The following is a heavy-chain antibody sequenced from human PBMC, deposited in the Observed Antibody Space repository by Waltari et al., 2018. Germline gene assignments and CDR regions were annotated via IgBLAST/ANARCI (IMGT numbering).Heavy chain of an antibody. CDR2: ISYDGSNK. J-gene: IGHJ6*02. D-gene: IGHD6-6*01. CDR3: ARDYSSSSDYYYYGMDV. CDR1: GFTFSSYA. V-gene: IGHV3-30-3*01. Sequence: QVQLVESGGGVVQPGRSLRLSCAASGFTFSSYAMHWVRQAPGKGLEWVAVISYDGSNKYYADSVKGRFTISRDNSKNTLYLQMNSLRAEDTAVYYCARDYSSSSDYYYYGMDVWGQGTTVTVSS.